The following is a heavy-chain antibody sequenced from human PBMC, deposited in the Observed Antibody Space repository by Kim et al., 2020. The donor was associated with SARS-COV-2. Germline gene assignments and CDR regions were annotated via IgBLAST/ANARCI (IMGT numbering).Heavy chain of an antibody. D-gene: IGHD1-26*01. CDR1: GFNFGSHA. V-gene: IGHV3-23*01. CDR3: AKDQSGNYYYYSGMDV. Sequence: GGSLRLSCVASGFNFGSHAMTWVRQAPGKGLERVSIISGGGDIIYYADSVKGRFTVSRDNSKNTLHLQMNSLRAEYTALYFCAKDQSGNYYYYSGMDVWGPGTTVTVSS. J-gene: IGHJ6*02. CDR2: ISGGGDII.